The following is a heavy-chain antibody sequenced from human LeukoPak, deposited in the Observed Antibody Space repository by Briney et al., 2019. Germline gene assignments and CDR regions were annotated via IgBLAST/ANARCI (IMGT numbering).Heavy chain of an antibody. CDR3: AKGGTHYQNYMYFDY. D-gene: IGHD1-26*01. Sequence: GGSLRLSCAASGFTFSNYGMHWVRQAPGKGLEWVAVISYDGSNKDYADSVKGRFTISRDNSKNTLYLQMNSLRAEDTAVYYCAKGGTHYQNYMYFDYWGQGTLVTVSS. CDR1: GFTFSNYG. J-gene: IGHJ4*02. V-gene: IGHV3-30*18. CDR2: ISYDGSNK.